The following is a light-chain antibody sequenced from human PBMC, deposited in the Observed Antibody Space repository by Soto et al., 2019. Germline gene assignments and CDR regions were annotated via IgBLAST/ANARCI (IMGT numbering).Light chain of an antibody. J-gene: IGKJ1*01. CDR1: QSISSY. Sequence: DIQLTQSPSSLSASVGDRVTITCRASQSISSYLNWYQQKPGKDPNLLIYAASSLQSGVPSKFSGSGSGTDFTLTISSLQPEDFATYYCQHSYSTPCTFGQGTKVEIK. V-gene: IGKV1-39*01. CDR2: AAS. CDR3: QHSYSTPCT.